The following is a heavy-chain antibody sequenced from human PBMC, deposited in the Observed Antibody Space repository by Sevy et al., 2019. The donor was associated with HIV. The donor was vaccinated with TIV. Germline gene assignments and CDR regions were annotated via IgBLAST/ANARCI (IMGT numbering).Heavy chain of an antibody. CDR1: GFTFSAYA. V-gene: IGHV3-23*01. CDR2: ISSSGGST. J-gene: IGHJ1*01. CDR3: ATLRGGLYGSGYFQN. Sequence: GSLRLSCAASGFTFSAYAMSWVRQAPGKGLEWDSCISSSGGSTYYADSVKGRFSISKDTSKNTLYLQMNSLRAEDTAVYYCATLRGGLYGSGYFQNWGQGTLVTVSS. D-gene: IGHD3-10*01.